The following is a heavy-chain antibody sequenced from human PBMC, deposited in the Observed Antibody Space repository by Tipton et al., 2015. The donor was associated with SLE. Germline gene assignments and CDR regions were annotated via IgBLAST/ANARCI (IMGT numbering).Heavy chain of an antibody. CDR2: VYYSGST. J-gene: IGHJ4*02. CDR3: ARSPPYCTSTSSCYYFDS. V-gene: IGHV4-59*01. CDR1: GGSISTYY. D-gene: IGHD2-2*01. Sequence: LRLSCVVSGGSISTYYWSWIRQPPGKGLEWIGYVYYSGSTNYDPSLESRVTISVDTSKNQFSLKLTSVTVADTAIYYCARSPPYCTSTSSCYYFDSWGQGTLVTVSS.